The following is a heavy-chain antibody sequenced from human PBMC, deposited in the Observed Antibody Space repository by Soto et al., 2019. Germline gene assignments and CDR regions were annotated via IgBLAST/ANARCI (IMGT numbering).Heavy chain of an antibody. J-gene: IGHJ4*02. D-gene: IGHD5-12*01. V-gene: IGHV2-5*02. CDR1: GFSLSTRGVG. CDR2: IFWDDDK. CDR3: AHRSRGYAYYFDQ. Sequence: QITLKESGPTLVKPTQTLTLTCSFSGFSLSTRGVGVGWIRQPPGKALEWLALIFWDDDKWYSPSLRSRLTITEDASKNQVVLAMTNMDPVETATYYCAHRSRGYAYYFDQWGQGPLVPVSS.